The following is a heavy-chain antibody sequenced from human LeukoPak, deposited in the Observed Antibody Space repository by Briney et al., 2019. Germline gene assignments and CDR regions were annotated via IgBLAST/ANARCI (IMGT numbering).Heavy chain of an antibody. J-gene: IGHJ4*02. D-gene: IGHD6-19*01. CDR1: GDSVSSNTAA. Sequence: SQTLSLTCATSGDSVSSNTAAWNWIRQSPSRGLEWLGRTYYRSKWYNDYAVSVKSRITINADTSKNQFSLQLNSVSPEDTAVYYCARAELWQWLKLSYWGQGTLVTVSS. CDR3: ARAELWQWLKLSY. V-gene: IGHV6-1*01. CDR2: TYYRSKWYN.